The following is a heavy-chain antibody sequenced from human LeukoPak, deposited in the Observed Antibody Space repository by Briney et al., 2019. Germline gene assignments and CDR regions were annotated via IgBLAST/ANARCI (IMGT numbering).Heavy chain of an antibody. CDR3: VRGGLYHYSGTSGDY. D-gene: IGHD1-26*01. J-gene: IGHJ4*02. V-gene: IGHV3-21*01. Sequence: GGSLRLSCAASGFTFSTYSMNWVRQAPGKGLEWVSSISSSSSYIYYADSVKGRFTVSRDNANNSLYLQLSSLGAEDTAVYYCVRGGLYHYSGTSGDYWGQGTLVTVSS. CDR1: GFTFSTYS. CDR2: ISSSSSYI.